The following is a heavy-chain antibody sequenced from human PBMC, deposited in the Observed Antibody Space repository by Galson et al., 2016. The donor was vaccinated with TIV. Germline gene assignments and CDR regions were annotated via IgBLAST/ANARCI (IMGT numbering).Heavy chain of an antibody. CDR1: GFIISPYG. Sequence: SLRLSCAASGFIISPYGLHWVRQAPGKGLEWVAVISSDGNNKDYADSVKGRFIISRDNSKNTLYLQMSSLRPEDTAVYYCASETFYYDIRDYAPLGFWGQGTLVTVSS. J-gene: IGHJ4*02. CDR2: ISSDGNNK. D-gene: IGHD3-22*01. V-gene: IGHV3-30*03. CDR3: ASETFYYDIRDYAPLGF.